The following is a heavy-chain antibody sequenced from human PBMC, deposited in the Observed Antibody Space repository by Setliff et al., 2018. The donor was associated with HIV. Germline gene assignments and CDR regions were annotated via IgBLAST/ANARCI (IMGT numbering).Heavy chain of an antibody. D-gene: IGHD5-12*01. Sequence: NPGGSLRLSCAASGFTFSDYFMSWIRQAPGKGLEWVSYISRSGDSIHYADSVKGRFTISRDNAKNSLYLQMNSLRAEDTAVYYCARGSGSGYDPRGAFNFWGLGTLVTVSS. J-gene: IGHJ3*01. CDR1: GFTFSDYF. CDR2: ISRSGDSI. CDR3: ARGSGSGYDPRGAFNF. V-gene: IGHV3-11*01.